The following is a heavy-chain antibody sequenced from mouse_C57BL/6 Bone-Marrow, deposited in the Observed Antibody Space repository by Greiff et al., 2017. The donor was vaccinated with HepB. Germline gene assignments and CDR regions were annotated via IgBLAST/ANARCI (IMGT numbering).Heavy chain of an antibody. CDR1: GYTFTSYW. Sequence: QVQLQQPGAELVRPGTSVKLSCKASGYTFTSYWMHWVKQRPGQGLEWIGVIDPSDSYTTYNQKFKGKATLTVDTSSSTAYMQLSSLTSEDSAVYDCARGNFPYYYGSSQYYFDYWGQGTTLTVSS. CDR2: IDPSDSYT. CDR3: ARGNFPYYYGSSQYYFDY. D-gene: IGHD1-1*01. V-gene: IGHV1-59*01. J-gene: IGHJ2*01.